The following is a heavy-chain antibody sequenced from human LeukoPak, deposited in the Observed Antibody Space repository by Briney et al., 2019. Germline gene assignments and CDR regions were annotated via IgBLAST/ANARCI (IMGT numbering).Heavy chain of an antibody. CDR3: AGSDRANYYDTSGLFDY. V-gene: IGHV1-69*05. J-gene: IGHJ4*02. CDR2: IITLFGTT. D-gene: IGHD3-22*01. Sequence: ASVKVSCTASGGTFSSYAISWVRQAPGQGLEWMGRIITLFGTTNYAQKFQGRGSITTDESTSTAYMDLSSLRSEDTAVYYCAGSDRANYYDTSGLFDYWGQGTPVTVSS. CDR1: GGTFSSYA.